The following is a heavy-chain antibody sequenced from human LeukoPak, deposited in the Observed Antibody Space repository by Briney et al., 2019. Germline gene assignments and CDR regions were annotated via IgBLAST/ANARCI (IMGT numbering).Heavy chain of an antibody. V-gene: IGHV3-21*01. CDR3: ARDYSGSYGTLFDY. J-gene: IGHJ4*02. Sequence: GGSLRLSCAASGFSFSTYAMTWVRQAPGKGLEWVSSISSSSSYIYYADSVKGRFTISRDNAKNSLYLQMNSLRAEDTAVYYCARDYSGSYGTLFDYWGQGTLVTVSS. D-gene: IGHD1-26*01. CDR1: GFSFSTYA. CDR2: ISSSSSYI.